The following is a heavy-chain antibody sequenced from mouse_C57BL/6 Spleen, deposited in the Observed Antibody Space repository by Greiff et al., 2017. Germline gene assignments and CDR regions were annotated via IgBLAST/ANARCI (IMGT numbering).Heavy chain of an antibody. Sequence: VHLVESGPGLVAPSQSLSITCTVSGFSLTSYGVHWVRQPPGKGLEWLVVIWSDGSTTCNSALKSRLSISKDNSKSQVFLKMNSLQTDDTAMYSGSRHLTGTEAMDYWGQGTSVTVSS. CDR1: GFSLTSYG. CDR3: SRHLTGTEAMDY. CDR2: IWSDGST. V-gene: IGHV2-6-1*01. J-gene: IGHJ4*01. D-gene: IGHD4-1*01.